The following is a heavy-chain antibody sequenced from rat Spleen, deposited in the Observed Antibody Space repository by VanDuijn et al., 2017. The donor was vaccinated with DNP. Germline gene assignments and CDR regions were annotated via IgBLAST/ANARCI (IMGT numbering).Heavy chain of an antibody. V-gene: IGHV5-7*01. CDR1: GFSLTNNS. J-gene: IGHJ3*01. Sequence: VHLKESGPGLVQPSQTLSLICTVSGFSLTNNSVHWVRQPPGKGLEWVATISYDGSDTYSRDSMKGRFTISRDNAKSTLYLQMDSLRSEDTATYCCARGFTRSYEEGFAYWGQGTLVTVSS. CDR3: ARGFTRSYEEGFAY. CDR2: ISYDGSDT. D-gene: IGHD1-4*01.